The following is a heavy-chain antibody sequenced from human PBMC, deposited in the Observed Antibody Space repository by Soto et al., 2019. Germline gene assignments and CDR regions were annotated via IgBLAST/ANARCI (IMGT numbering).Heavy chain of an antibody. CDR3: AKDDSSTSYYFDS. Sequence: QVQVVESGGGVAQPGRSLRLSCVASGFTFRGCGMHWVRQAPGKGLEWVAVISYDGSNQYYSDSVKGRFTISRDNSKNTVYLQMNSLRGDDTAVYYCAKDDSSTSYYFDSWGQGTLVTVSS. J-gene: IGHJ4*02. D-gene: IGHD6-6*01. CDR2: ISYDGSNQ. CDR1: GFTFRGCG. V-gene: IGHV3-30*19.